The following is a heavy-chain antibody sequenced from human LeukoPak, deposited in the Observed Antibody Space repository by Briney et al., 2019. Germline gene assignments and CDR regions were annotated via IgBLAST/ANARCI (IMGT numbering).Heavy chain of an antibody. V-gene: IGHV5-51*01. J-gene: IGHJ4*02. Sequence: GESLKISCKASGYTFTSYWIAWVRQMPGKGLEWMGMIYPGDSDTRYSPSFQGQVTISADKSISSAYLQWSSLKASDTATYYCARLDFGDSGGEYFDYWGQGTLVTVSS. CDR2: IYPGDSDT. CDR3: ARLDFGDSGGEYFDY. CDR1: GYTFTSYW. D-gene: IGHD4-17*01.